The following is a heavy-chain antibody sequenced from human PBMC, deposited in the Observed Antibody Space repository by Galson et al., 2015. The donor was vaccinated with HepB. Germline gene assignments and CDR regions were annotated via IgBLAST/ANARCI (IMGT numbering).Heavy chain of an antibody. CDR2: IIPILGTA. J-gene: IGHJ3*02. V-gene: IGHV1-69*13. CDR3: ATNTLRVAAAGTAFDI. CDR1: GGTFSSYA. D-gene: IGHD6-13*01. Sequence: SVKVSCKASGGTFSSYAISWVRQAPGQGLEWMGGIIPILGTANYAQKFQGRVTITADESTSTAYMELGSLRSEDTAVYYCATNTLRVAAAGTAFDIWGQGTMVTVSS.